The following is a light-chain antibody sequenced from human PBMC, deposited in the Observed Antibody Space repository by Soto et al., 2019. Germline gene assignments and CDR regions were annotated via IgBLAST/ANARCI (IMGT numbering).Light chain of an antibody. CDR2: SNN. Sequence: QSVLTQPPSASGTPGQRVFISCSGSSSNIGGTNYAYWYQQLPGAAPKLLMHSNNLRPSGVPELISGSKSGTSASLAISGLRSEDEAVYYCASWDDRLGAVIFGGGTKLTV. J-gene: IGLJ2*01. CDR3: ASWDDRLGAVI. CDR1: SSNIGGTNY. V-gene: IGLV1-47*02.